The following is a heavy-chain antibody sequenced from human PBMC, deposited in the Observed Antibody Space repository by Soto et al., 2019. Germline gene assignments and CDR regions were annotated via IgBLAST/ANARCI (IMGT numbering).Heavy chain of an antibody. CDR2: ISSSSSYI. V-gene: IGHV3-21*01. J-gene: IGHJ4*02. CDR3: AREYDILTGYFDY. D-gene: IGHD3-9*01. CDR1: GFAFSSYS. Sequence: EVQLVESGGGLVKPGGSLTLSCAACGFAFSSYSMNWFRQAPGKGLEWVSSISSSSSYIYYADSVKGRFTISRDNAKNSLYLQMNSLRAEDTAVYYCAREYDILTGYFDYWGQGTLVTVSS.